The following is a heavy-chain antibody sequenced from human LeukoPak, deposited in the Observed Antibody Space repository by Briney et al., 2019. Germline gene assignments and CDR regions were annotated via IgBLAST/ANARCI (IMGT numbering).Heavy chain of an antibody. CDR3: ARHPGPRLWFGEAGWFDP. V-gene: IGHV4-39*01. D-gene: IGHD3-10*01. J-gene: IGHJ5*02. CDR2: IYYSGST. CDR1: GGSISSSSYY. Sequence: PSETLSLTCTVSGGSISSSSYYWGWIRQPPGKGLEWIGSIYYSGSTYYNPSLKSRVTISVDTSRNQFSLKLSSVTAADTAVYYCARHPGPRLWFGEAGWFDPWGQGTLVTVSS.